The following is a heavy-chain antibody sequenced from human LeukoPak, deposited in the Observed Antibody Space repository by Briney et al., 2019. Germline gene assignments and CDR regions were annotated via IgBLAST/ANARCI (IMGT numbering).Heavy chain of an antibody. CDR1: GGSITSYY. V-gene: IGHV4-59*01. CDR2: IYYSGST. D-gene: IGHD3-10*01. Sequence: PSETLSLTCTVSGGSITSYYWSWIRQPPGKGLEWIGYIYYSGSTNYNPSLKSRVTISVDTSKNQFSLKLSSVTAADTAVYYCARGVRARYYGSGSYPYFDYWGQGTLVTVSS. J-gene: IGHJ4*02. CDR3: ARGVRARYYGSGSYPYFDY.